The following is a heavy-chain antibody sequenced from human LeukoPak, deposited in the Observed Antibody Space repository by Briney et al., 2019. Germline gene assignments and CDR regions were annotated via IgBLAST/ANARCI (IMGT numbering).Heavy chain of an antibody. CDR2: IRSKANSYAT. J-gene: IGHJ5*02. D-gene: IGHD3-22*01. Sequence: PGGSLRLSCAASGFTFSGSDMHWVRQASGKGLEWVGRIRSKANSYATAYAASVKGRFTISRDDSKNTAYLQMNSLKTEDTAVYYCTRDSSVSPPSRGWFDPRGQGTLVTVSS. CDR3: TRDSSVSPPSRGWFDP. CDR1: GFTFSGSD. V-gene: IGHV3-73*01.